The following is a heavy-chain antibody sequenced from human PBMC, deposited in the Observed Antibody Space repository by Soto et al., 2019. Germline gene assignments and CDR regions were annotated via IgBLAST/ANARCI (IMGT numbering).Heavy chain of an antibody. V-gene: IGHV4-34*01. CDR2: INHSGST. CDR3: ARRRVVPAATNRPGGWFDP. Sequence: SETLSLTCAVYGGSFSGYYWSWIRQPPGKGLEWIGEINHSGSTNYNPSLKSRVTISVDTSKNQFSLKLGSVTAADTAVYYCARRRVVPAATNRPGGWFDPWGQGTLVTVSS. D-gene: IGHD2-2*01. CDR1: GGSFSGYY. J-gene: IGHJ5*02.